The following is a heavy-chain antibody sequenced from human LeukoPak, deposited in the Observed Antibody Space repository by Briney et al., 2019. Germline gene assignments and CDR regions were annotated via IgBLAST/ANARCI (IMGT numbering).Heavy chain of an antibody. V-gene: IGHV3-30*02. CDR3: AKGAVDYYYYYYMDV. CDR1: GFTFSSYG. CDR2: IRYDGSNK. Sequence: GGSLRLSCAASGFTFSSYGMHWVRQAPGKGLEWVAFIRYDGSNKYYADSVKGRFTISRDNSKNTLYLQMNSLRAEDTAVYYCAKGAVDYYYYYYMDVWGKGTTVTVSS. J-gene: IGHJ6*03.